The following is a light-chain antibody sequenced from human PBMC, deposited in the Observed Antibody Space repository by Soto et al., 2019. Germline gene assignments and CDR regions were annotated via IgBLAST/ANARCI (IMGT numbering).Light chain of an antibody. CDR2: EVS. CDR1: SSDVGGYNY. CDR3: SSYAGSNHNWV. V-gene: IGLV2-8*01. J-gene: IGLJ3*02. Sequence: QSALTQPPSASGSPGQSVTISCIGTSSDVGGYNYVSWYQQHPGKAPKLMIYEVSKRPSGVPDRFSGSKSGNTASLTVSGLQAEDEADYYCSSYAGSNHNWVFGGGTKLTVL.